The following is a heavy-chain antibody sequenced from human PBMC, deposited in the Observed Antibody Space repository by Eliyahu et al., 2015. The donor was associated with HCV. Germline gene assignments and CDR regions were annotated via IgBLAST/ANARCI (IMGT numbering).Heavy chain of an antibody. Sequence: VQLVESGGGVVQPGXSLTLSCXAXGFTFTSHGFYWVRQAPGKGLEWVALIWYDGSKRYYGDSVQGRFTISRDNSKNTLYLQMNSLRAEDTAVYYCARDISYGSLDYWGQGALVTVSA. CDR2: IWYDGSKR. CDR1: GFTFTSHG. V-gene: IGHV3-33*01. D-gene: IGHD5-18*01. CDR3: ARDISYGSLDY. J-gene: IGHJ4*02.